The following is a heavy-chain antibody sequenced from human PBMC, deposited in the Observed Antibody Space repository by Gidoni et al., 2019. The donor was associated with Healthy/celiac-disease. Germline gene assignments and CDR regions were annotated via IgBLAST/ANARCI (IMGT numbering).Heavy chain of an antibody. J-gene: IGHJ4*02. CDR2: IRSSSSYI. D-gene: IGHD3-16*02. CDR1: GFSLSSYS. Sequence: VQLVESGGGLVKPGGSLRLSGAPSGFSLSSYSMNWVGQAPGKGLEWVSSIRSSSSYIYYADSVKGRFTISRDNAKNSLYLQMNSLRAEDTAVYYCARDQRYDYVWGRYRVSGGDYWGQGTLVTVSS. V-gene: IGHV3-21*01. CDR3: ARDQRYDYVWGRYRVSGGDY.